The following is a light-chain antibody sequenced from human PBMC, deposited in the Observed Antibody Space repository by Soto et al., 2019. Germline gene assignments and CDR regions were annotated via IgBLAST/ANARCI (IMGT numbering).Light chain of an antibody. Sequence: EIVMTQSPATLSVSPGEGATLSCRASQSVGRDLAWYQQKPGQAPRLLIYGASTRATGIPARFTGSGSGTGCTLAINSLQSEGFAVYWCQQYNTWPPTFGPGTTVDIK. CDR3: QQYNTWPPT. J-gene: IGKJ3*01. CDR2: GAS. V-gene: IGKV3-15*01. CDR1: QSVGRD.